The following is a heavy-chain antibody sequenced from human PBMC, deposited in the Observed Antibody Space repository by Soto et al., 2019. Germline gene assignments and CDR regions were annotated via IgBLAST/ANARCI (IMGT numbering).Heavy chain of an antibody. J-gene: IGHJ3*02. CDR3: AREVKAYYYDSSGSGHGAFDI. D-gene: IGHD3-22*01. CDR2: ISYDGSNK. Sequence: SGGSLRLSCAASGFTFSSYAMHWVRQAPGKGLEWVAVISYDGSNKYYADSVKGRFTISRDNSKNTLYLQMNSLRAEDTAVYYCAREVKAYYYDSSGSGHGAFDIWGQGTMVTVSS. V-gene: IGHV3-30-3*01. CDR1: GFTFSSYA.